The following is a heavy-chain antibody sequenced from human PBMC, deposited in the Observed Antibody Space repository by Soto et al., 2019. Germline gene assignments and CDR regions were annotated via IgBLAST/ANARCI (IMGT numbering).Heavy chain of an antibody. V-gene: IGHV1-69*01. CDR3: ARAGGRHSGGIDY. Sequence: QVQLVQSRAEVKKPGSSVKVSCKASGGTFSSYSINWVRQAPGQGLEWMGEIIPIFGTANYAQKFQGRVTITADESTSTAYMELSSLRSEDTAVYYCARAGGRHSGGIDYWGQGTLVTVSS. CDR2: IIPIFGTA. J-gene: IGHJ4*02. CDR1: GGTFSSYS. D-gene: IGHD1-26*01.